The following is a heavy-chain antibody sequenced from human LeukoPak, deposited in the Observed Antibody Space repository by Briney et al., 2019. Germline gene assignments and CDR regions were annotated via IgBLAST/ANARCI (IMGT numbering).Heavy chain of an antibody. D-gene: IGHD4-23*01. V-gene: IGHV3-30*18. CDR1: GFTFSSYG. CDR2: ISYDGSNK. Sequence: PGGSLRLSCAASGFTFSSYGMHWVRQAPGKGLEWVTVISYDGSNKYYADSVKGRFTISRDNSKNTLYLQMNSLRAEDTAVYYCAKDEERDGGFDYWGQGTLVTVSS. CDR3: AKDEERDGGFDY. J-gene: IGHJ4*02.